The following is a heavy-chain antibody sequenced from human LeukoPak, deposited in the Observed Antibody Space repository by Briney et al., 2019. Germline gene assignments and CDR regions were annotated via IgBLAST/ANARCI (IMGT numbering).Heavy chain of an antibody. J-gene: IGHJ6*03. CDR1: GFTFSSYA. CDR3: AREGTLSSYYMDV. V-gene: IGHV3-23*01. D-gene: IGHD3-10*01. CDR2: ISGSGGST. Sequence: GGSLRLSCAASGFTFSSYAMSWVRQAPGKGLEWVSAISGSGGSTYYADSVKGRFTISRDNAKKSLYLQMNSLRAEDTAVYYCAREGTLSSYYMDVWGKGTTVTVSS.